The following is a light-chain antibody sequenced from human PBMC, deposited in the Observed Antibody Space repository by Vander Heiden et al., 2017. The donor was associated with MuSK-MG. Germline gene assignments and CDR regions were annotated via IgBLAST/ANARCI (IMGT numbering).Light chain of an antibody. Sequence: SYVVTQPPSVSVAPGQTATIACGGDNIGGKSVHWYQQRPGQAPALVVYDDAQRPSGIPERFSGSNSGNTATLTINGVEAGDEADYYCQVWDGSRDLVVFGGGTRLT. CDR1: NIGGKS. CDR3: QVWDGSRDLVV. J-gene: IGLJ2*01. CDR2: DDA. V-gene: IGLV3-21*02.